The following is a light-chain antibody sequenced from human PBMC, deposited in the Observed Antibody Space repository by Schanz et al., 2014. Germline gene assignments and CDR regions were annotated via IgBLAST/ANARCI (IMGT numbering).Light chain of an antibody. CDR3: SSYGGSHNYV. J-gene: IGLJ1*01. CDR2: EVS. Sequence: QSALTQPPSVSGSPGQSVTISCTGTSSDVGGYNYVSWYQQHPGKAPKLMIYEVSKRPSGVPDRFSGSKSGNTASLTVSGLQAEDEADYYCSSYGGSHNYVFGTGTKLTVL. V-gene: IGLV2-8*01. CDR1: SSDVGGYNY.